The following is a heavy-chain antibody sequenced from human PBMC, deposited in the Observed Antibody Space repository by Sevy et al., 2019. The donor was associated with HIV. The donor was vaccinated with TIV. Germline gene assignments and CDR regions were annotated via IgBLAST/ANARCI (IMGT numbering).Heavy chain of an antibody. Sequence: GGSLRLSCAASGFTFSSYGMHWVHQAPGKGLEWVAVISYDGSNKYYADSVKGRFTISRDNSKNTLYLQMNSLRAEDTAVYYCAKERIVGATRYYFDYWGQGTLVTVSS. V-gene: IGHV3-30*18. J-gene: IGHJ4*02. CDR1: GFTFSSYG. CDR2: ISYDGSNK. CDR3: AKERIVGATRYYFDY. D-gene: IGHD1-26*01.